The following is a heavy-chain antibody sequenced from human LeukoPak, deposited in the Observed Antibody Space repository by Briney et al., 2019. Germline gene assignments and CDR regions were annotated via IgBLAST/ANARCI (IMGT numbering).Heavy chain of an antibody. D-gene: IGHD4/OR15-4a*01. V-gene: IGHV4-39*01. CDR2: IYYSRSA. Sequence: SETLSLTCSVSGGSMSSGSYYCGWNRQPRGKGLEWIGTIYYSRSAYYIPSLNRPVTISVDKSEKQFSLNLNSVTAADTAVYYCARHDFADYSSFDPWGQGALVTVSS. CDR3: ARHDFADYSSFDP. J-gene: IGHJ5*02. CDR1: GGSMSSGSYY.